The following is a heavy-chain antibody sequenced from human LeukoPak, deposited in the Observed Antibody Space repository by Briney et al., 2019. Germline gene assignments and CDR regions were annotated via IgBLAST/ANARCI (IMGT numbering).Heavy chain of an antibody. CDR3: ARGAIFVGGVGAQDY. J-gene: IGHJ4*02. Sequence: GGSLRLSCAASEFTVSNNYMSWVRQAPGKGLEWVSVIHSGGSTYYADSVKGRFTISRDNSKNTLFLQMHSLRAEDTAVYYCARGAIFVGGVGAQDYWGQGTLVTVSS. V-gene: IGHV3-53*01. CDR1: EFTVSNNY. D-gene: IGHD1-26*01. CDR2: IHSGGST.